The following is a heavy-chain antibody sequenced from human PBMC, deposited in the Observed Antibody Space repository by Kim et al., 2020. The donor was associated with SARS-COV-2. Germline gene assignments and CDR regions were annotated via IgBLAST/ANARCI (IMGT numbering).Heavy chain of an antibody. CDR2: IKSKASSYEA. J-gene: IGHJ3*02. CDR3: TSVNPITVGCYDDFD. V-gene: IGHV3-73*01. D-gene: IGHD2-15*01. Sequence: GGSLRLSCAASGFTFSGSSMRWVRQASGKGLEWVGRIKSKASSYEAASAASRITMFTITSDDTKNTQYQHLNTLNTADTAVAYCTSVNPITVGCYDDFD. CDR1: GFTFSGSS.